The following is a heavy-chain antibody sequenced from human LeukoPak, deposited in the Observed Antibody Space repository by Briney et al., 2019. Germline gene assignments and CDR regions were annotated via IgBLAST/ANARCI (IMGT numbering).Heavy chain of an antibody. CDR1: GFALSSYS. Sequence: HSGGSLRLSCAASGFALSSYSMNWVRQAPGKGLEWVSYITSSSSAIYYADSVKGRFTISRDNAKNSLYLQMNSLRAEDTAVYYCARKSGSSGYPFDYWGQGTVVTVSS. D-gene: IGHD3-22*01. CDR2: ITSSSSAI. CDR3: ARKSGSSGYPFDY. V-gene: IGHV3-48*01. J-gene: IGHJ4*02.